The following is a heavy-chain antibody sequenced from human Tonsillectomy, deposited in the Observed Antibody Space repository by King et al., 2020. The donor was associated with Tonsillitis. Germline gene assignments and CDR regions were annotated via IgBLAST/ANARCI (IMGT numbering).Heavy chain of an antibody. V-gene: IGHV3-30*04. D-gene: IGHD3-3*01. CDR3: ARDLKWGVEWLPHGFDY. CDR1: GFTFSIYA. Sequence: VQLVESGGGVVQPGRSLRLSCAASGFTFSIYAMHWVRQAPGKGLEWVAVISYDGSNKYYADSVKGRFTISRDNSKNTLYLQMNSLRAEDTAIYFCARDLKWGVEWLPHGFDYWGQGTLVTVSS. J-gene: IGHJ4*02. CDR2: ISYDGSNK.